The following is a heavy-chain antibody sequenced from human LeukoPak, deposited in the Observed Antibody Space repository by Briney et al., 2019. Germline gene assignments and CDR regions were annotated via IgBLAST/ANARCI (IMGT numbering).Heavy chain of an antibody. CDR3: ARDGWPAFDY. CDR2: TYYRSKWFH. Sequence: SQTLSLTCAISGDSVSSYTAAWNWIRQSPSRGLEWLGRTYYRSKWFHDYGESVKSRITINSDTSKNQFSLQLNSVTPEDTAVYYCARDGWPAFDYWGQGTLVTVSS. D-gene: IGHD2-15*01. CDR1: GDSVSSYTAA. J-gene: IGHJ4*02. V-gene: IGHV6-1*01.